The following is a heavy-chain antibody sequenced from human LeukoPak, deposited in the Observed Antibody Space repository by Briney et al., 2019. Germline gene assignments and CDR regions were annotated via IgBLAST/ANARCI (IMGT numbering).Heavy chain of an antibody. J-gene: IGHJ4*02. CDR1: GISFSSYW. CDR3: ASSHDSSGNN. V-gene: IGHV3-7*01. Sequence: GGSLRLSCVASGISFSSYWIAWVRQAPGKGLEWVANIKYDGTHKFYAGSVKGRFTISRDNAKNSFFLEMNSLTADDTAVYFCASSHDSSGNNWGQGTLVTVSS. CDR2: IKYDGTHK. D-gene: IGHD3-22*01.